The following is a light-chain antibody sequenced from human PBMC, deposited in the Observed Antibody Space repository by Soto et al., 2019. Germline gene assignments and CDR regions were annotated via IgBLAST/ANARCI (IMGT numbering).Light chain of an antibody. Sequence: EIVMTQSPATLSLSPGEIATLSCRASQSVSSKLAWYQQKPGQAPRLLIYGASTRATGIPARFSGSGSGTEFTLTISSLQSEDFAVYFCQQYKDWPTTFGQGTKVDIK. CDR1: QSVSSK. CDR2: GAS. V-gene: IGKV3-15*01. J-gene: IGKJ1*01. CDR3: QQYKDWPTT.